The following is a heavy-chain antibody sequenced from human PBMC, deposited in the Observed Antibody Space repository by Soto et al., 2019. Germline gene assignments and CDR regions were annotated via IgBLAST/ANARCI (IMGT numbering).Heavy chain of an antibody. D-gene: IGHD2-2*01. CDR3: AREAAADFDY. V-gene: IGHV3-30-3*01. CDR1: GFTFSSYA. J-gene: IGHJ4*02. Sequence: ESGGGVVQPGRSLRLSCAASGFTFSSYAMHWVRQAPGKGLEWVAVISYDGSNKYYADSVKGRFTISRDNSKNTLYLQMNSLRAEDTAVYYCAREAAADFDYWGQGTLVTVSS. CDR2: ISYDGSNK.